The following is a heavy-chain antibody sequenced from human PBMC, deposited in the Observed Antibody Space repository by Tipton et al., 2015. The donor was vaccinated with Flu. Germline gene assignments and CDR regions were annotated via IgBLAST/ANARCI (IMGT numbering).Heavy chain of an antibody. CDR3: ARGHGTSGYHYLHPFDS. V-gene: IGHV4-59*08. J-gene: IGHJ4*02. D-gene: IGHD3-22*01. Sequence: TLSLTCSVSGGSISPFYWSWVRQPPGKGLEWIGYIHYTGATDYTPSLRRRATISVDMSKNQLTLKLTSVTAADTAVYYCARGHGTSGYHYLHPFDSWGQGTLVTVSS. CDR1: GGSISPFY. CDR2: IHYTGAT.